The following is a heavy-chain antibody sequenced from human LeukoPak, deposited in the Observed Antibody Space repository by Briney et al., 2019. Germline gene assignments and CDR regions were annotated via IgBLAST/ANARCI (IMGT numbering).Heavy chain of an antibody. CDR1: GYSISSGYY. CDR2: IYSSGNT. Sequence: PSETLSPTCTVSGYSISSGYYWGWIRQPPGKRLEWVGSIYSSGNTYYNPTFKSRVTISVDTSKNQFSLNLTSVTAADAAVYYCARDLGYSGFDWAPWGQGTLVTVSS. J-gene: IGHJ5*02. CDR3: ARDLGYSGFDWAP. D-gene: IGHD5-12*01. V-gene: IGHV4-38-2*02.